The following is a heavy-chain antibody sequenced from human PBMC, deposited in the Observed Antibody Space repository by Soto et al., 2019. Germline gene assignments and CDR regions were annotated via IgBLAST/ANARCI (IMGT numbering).Heavy chain of an antibody. V-gene: IGHV1-69*12. Sequence: QVQLMQSGAEVKKPGSSVKVSCKASGGTFSTSAISWVRQAPGEGLEWVGGIMPVFATPDYAQKFQGSVTISADESTTTAYLELTSLTTDDTAVYYCARDKDRQQLRGNYYYILDVWGQGTAITVSS. D-gene: IGHD3-16*01. CDR2: IMPVFATP. CDR3: ARDKDRQQLRGNYYYILDV. CDR1: GGTFSTSA. J-gene: IGHJ6*02.